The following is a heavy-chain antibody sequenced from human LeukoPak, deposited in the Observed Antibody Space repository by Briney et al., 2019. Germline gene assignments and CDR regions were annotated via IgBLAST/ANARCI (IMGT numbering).Heavy chain of an antibody. D-gene: IGHD5-18*01. CDR2: IYYSGST. V-gene: IGHV4-59*01. CDR1: GGSISSYY. CDR3: ARTTEGGYTYGYFYYYYMDV. J-gene: IGHJ6*03. Sequence: SETLSLTCTVSGGSISSYYWSWIRQPPGKGLEWIGYIYYSGSTNYNPSLKSRVTISVDTSKNQFSLKLSSVTAADTAVYYCARTTEGGYTYGYFYYYYMDVWGKGTTVTISS.